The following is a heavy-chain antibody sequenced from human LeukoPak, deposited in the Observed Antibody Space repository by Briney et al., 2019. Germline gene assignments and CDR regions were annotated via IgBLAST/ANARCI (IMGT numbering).Heavy chain of an antibody. Sequence: ASVKVSCKASGYTFTSYGISWVRQAPGQGLEWMGWISAYNGNTNYAQKLQGRVTMTTDTSTSTAYMELSSLRSEDTAVYYCARNRGVTMVRGRNYYYYYMDVWGKGATVTVSS. D-gene: IGHD3-10*01. CDR3: ARNRGVTMVRGRNYYYYYMDV. V-gene: IGHV1-18*01. CDR1: GYTFTSYG. CDR2: ISAYNGNT. J-gene: IGHJ6*03.